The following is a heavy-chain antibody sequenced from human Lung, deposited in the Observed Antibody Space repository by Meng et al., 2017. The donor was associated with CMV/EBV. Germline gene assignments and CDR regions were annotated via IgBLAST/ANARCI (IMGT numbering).Heavy chain of an antibody. D-gene: IGHD3-22*01. CDR1: GFTFSSSW. CDR2: IDQDGTEV. Sequence: GGSLRLSCAASGFTFSSSWMTWVRRSPGRGLEWVANIDQDGTEVVYVDSVKGRFSISRDNAQHALHLQMDRLGVEDTAVYDCARDPYDNGGYGAFDIWGQGTMVTVSS. V-gene: IGHV3-7*01. J-gene: IGHJ3*02. CDR3: ARDPYDNGGYGAFDI.